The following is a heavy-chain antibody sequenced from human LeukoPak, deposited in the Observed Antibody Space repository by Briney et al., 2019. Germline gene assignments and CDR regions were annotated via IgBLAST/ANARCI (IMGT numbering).Heavy chain of an antibody. CDR2: ISSSGSTI. V-gene: IGHV3-48*03. D-gene: IGHD5-18*01. CDR3: ARGVDNYGFIFDY. Sequence: GGSLRLSCAASGFTFSSYEMNWVRQAPGKGLEWVSYISSSGSTIYYADSVKGRFTISRDNAKNSLYLQMNSLRAEDTAVYFCARGVDNYGFIFDYWGQGTLVTVSS. J-gene: IGHJ4*02. CDR1: GFTFSSYE.